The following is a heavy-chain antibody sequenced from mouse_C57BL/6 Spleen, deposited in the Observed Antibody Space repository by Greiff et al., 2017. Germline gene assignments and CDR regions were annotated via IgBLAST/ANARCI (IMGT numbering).Heavy chain of an antibody. CDR3: ARNYGSSHYWDFDV. J-gene: IGHJ1*03. CDR1: GFSLTSYG. CDR2: IWSGGST. Sequence: VQLKQSGPGLVQPSQSLSITCTVSGFSLTSYGVHWVRQSPGKGLEWLGVIWSGGSTDYNAAFISRLSISKDNSKRQVFFHMNSLQADDTAIYYCARNYGSSHYWDFDVWGTGTTVTVSA. V-gene: IGHV2-2*01. D-gene: IGHD1-1*01.